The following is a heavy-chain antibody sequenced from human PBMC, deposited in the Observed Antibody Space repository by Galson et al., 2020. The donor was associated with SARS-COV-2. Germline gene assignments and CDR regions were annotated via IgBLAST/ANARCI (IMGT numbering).Heavy chain of an antibody. Sequence: GSLRLSCAASGFTVSNSYMNWVRRAPGKGLEWVSIIYGGGGTYYADSVKGRFTISRDNSRDTVYLQMDSLRAEDTAVYYCARSSSDWKWFDPWGQGTPVTVSS. V-gene: IGHV3-53*01. D-gene: IGHD1-1*01. J-gene: IGHJ5*02. CDR1: GFTVSNSY. CDR2: IYGGGGT. CDR3: ARSSSDWKWFDP.